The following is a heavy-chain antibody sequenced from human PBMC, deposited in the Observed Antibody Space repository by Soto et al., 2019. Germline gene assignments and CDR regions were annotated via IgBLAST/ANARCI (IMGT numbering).Heavy chain of an antibody. J-gene: IGHJ1*01. D-gene: IGHD6-6*01. CDR3: AKAASSIAAR. Sequence: GGSLRLSCAASGIPFSSYSMNWVRQSPGKGQEWVSYISSSRSYIYYADSVTGRFTIYRDNAKNSRYLQMNSLRAEATAVYYWAKAASSIAARWGQGTLVTVS. CDR1: GIPFSSYS. V-gene: IGHV3-21*01. CDR2: ISSSRSYI.